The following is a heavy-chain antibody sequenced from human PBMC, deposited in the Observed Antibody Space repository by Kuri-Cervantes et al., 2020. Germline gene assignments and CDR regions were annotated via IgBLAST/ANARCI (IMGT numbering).Heavy chain of an antibody. J-gene: IGHJ6*03. CDR1: GYTFTSYD. V-gene: IGHV1-8*01. CDR3: ARGRLLLWASLRGELYYMDV. CDR2: MNPNSGNT. D-gene: IGHD3-10*01. Sequence: ASVKVSCKASGYTFTSYDINWVRQATGQGLEWMGWMNPNSGNTGYAQKFQGRVTITADESTSTAYMELSSLRSEDTAVYYCARGRLLLWASLRGELYYMDVWGKGTTVTVSS.